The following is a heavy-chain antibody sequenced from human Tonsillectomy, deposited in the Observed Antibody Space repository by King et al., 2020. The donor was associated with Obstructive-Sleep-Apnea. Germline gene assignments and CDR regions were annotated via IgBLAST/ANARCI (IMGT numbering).Heavy chain of an antibody. CDR2: ISYDGSNK. J-gene: IGHJ4*02. V-gene: IGHV3-30-3*01. D-gene: IGHD5-18*01. CDR3: AGEPGYSYGYDY. CDR1: GFTFSSYA. Sequence: VQLVESGGGVVQPGRSLRLSCAASGFTFSSYAMHWVRQAPGKGLEWVAVISYDGSNKYYADSVKGRFTISRDNSKNTLYLQMNSLRAEDTAVYYCAGEPGYSYGYDYWGQGTLVTVSS.